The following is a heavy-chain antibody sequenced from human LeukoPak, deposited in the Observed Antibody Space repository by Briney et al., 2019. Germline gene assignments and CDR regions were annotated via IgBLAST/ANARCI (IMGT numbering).Heavy chain of an antibody. CDR1: GFNFDAYA. Sequence: GGSLRISCAASGFNFDAYAMSWVRQAPGKGLEWVSGISKSGRTTFYTDSVKGRFTISRDNSKNTLHLQMNRLRAEDTALYYCAKEFSAAAYYFHYWGQGTLVTVSS. J-gene: IGHJ4*02. CDR2: ISKSGRTT. V-gene: IGHV3-23*01. CDR3: AKEFSAAAYYFHY. D-gene: IGHD6-25*01.